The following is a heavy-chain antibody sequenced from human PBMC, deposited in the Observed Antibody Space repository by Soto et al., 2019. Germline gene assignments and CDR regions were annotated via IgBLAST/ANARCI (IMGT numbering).Heavy chain of an antibody. CDR3: AREYAAWPLAYGLDV. CDR2: ISSRSDI. Sequence: NPGGSLRLSCVGSGFTFSTYSINWVRQAPGKGLEWVSSISSRSDIYYADSVKGRFTISRDNAKNSVSLQMNSLRAEDTAVYYCAREYAAWPLAYGLDVWGQGTTVTSP. V-gene: IGHV3-21*01. J-gene: IGHJ6*02. D-gene: IGHD2-8*01. CDR1: GFTFSTYS.